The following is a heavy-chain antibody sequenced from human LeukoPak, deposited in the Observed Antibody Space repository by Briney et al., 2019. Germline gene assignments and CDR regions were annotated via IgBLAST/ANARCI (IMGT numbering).Heavy chain of an antibody. Sequence: GASVKVSCKASGYTFTSYGISWVRQAPGQGLEWMGWIIAYNGNTNYAQKLQGRVTMTEDTSTDTAYMELSSLRPEDTAVYYCATGANRRYYYGSGSYFNFDYWGQGTLVIVSS. V-gene: IGHV1-18*01. CDR3: ATGANRRYYYGSGSYFNFDY. CDR1: GYTFTSYG. J-gene: IGHJ4*02. CDR2: IIAYNGNT. D-gene: IGHD3-10*01.